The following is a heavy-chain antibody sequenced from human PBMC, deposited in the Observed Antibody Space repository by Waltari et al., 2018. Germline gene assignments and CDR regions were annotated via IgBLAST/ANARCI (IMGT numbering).Heavy chain of an antibody. CDR2: ISYDGSNK. D-gene: IGHD6-13*01. CDR1: GFTFSSYA. CDR3: AREEQQLPHYSGAFDI. J-gene: IGHJ3*02. Sequence: QVQLVESGGGVVQPGRSLRLSCAASGFTFSSYAMHWVRQAPGKGLEWVAVISYDGSNKYYADSVKGRFTISRDNSKNTLYLQMNSLRAEDTAVYYCAREEQQLPHYSGAFDIWGQGTMVTVSS. V-gene: IGHV3-30-3*01.